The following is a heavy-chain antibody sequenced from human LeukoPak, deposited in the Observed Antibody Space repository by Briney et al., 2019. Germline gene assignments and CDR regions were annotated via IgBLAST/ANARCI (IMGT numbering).Heavy chain of an antibody. J-gene: IGHJ6*02. CDR3: ARLVRIVVVPAAIRYYYYGMDV. Sequence: SETLSLTCAVYGGSFSGYYWSWIRQPPGKGLEWIGEINHSGSTNYSPSPKSRVTISVDTSKNQFSLKLSSVTAADTAVYYCARLVRIVVVPAAIRYYYYGMDVWGQGTTVTVSS. V-gene: IGHV4-34*01. CDR1: GGSFSGYY. CDR2: INHSGST. D-gene: IGHD2-2*02.